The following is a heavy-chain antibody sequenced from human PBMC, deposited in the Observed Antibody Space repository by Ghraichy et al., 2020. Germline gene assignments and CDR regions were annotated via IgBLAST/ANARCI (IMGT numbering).Heavy chain of an antibody. V-gene: IGHV3-7*01. CDR1: KFTFSKYW. CDR2: INQDGSEK. J-gene: IGHJ4*02. CDR3: AREHPTSLKNFDN. Sequence: GESLKISCAASKFTFSKYWMTWVRQAPGKGLEWVANINQDGSEKYYVDSVKGRFTVSRDNAYNSLYLQMNGLRAEDTAMYYCAREHPTSLKNFDNWGQGTLVTVSS.